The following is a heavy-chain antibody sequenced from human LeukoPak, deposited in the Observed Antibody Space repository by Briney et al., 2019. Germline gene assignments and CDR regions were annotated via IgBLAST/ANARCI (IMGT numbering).Heavy chain of an antibody. CDR2: FDPEDGET. CDR1: GYTLTELS. J-gene: IGHJ4*02. D-gene: IGHD1/OR15-1a*01. CDR3: ATESNTLGRFDY. Sequence: ASVKVSCKVSGYTLTELSMHWVRQAPGKGLEWMGGFDPEDGETIYAQKFQGRVTMTEDTSTDTAYMELSSLRSEDTAVYYCATESNTLGRFDYWGQGTLVTVSS. V-gene: IGHV1-24*01.